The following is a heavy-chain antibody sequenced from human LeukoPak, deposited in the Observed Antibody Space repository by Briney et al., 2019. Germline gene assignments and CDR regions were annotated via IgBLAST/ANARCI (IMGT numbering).Heavy chain of an antibody. J-gene: IGHJ4*02. D-gene: IGHD2-15*01. CDR1: GFTFTSYA. Sequence: GGSLRLSCAASGFTFTSYAMNWVRQAPGKGLEWVSGIIGNGGVTYYADPVKGRFTISRDSSKNTLYLQMNSLRAEDTALYYCAKGAADYYFDSWGQGTLVTVSS. CDR3: AKGAADYYFDS. CDR2: IIGNGGVT. V-gene: IGHV3-23*01.